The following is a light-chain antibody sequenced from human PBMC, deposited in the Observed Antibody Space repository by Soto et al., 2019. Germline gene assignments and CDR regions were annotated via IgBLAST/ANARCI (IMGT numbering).Light chain of an antibody. J-gene: IGLJ2*01. CDR1: SSNIGAGYD. V-gene: IGLV1-40*01. CDR2: GNT. Sequence: QSVLTQPPSVSGAPGQRVTIPCTGGSSNIGAGYDVHWYQQLPGTAPKLLVHGNTDRPSGVPDRFSGSKSGTSASLAITGLQAEDEADYYCQSYDSSLSGWLFGGGTKLTVL. CDR3: QSYDSSLSGWL.